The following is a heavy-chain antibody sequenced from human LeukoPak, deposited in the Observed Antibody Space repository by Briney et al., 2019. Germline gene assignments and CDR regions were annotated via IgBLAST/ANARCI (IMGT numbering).Heavy chain of an antibody. CDR1: GYSFTSYW. D-gene: IGHD2-15*01. CDR3: ARQFGYCSGGSCYGDYFDY. Sequence: GESLKISCKGSGYSFTSYWIGWVRQMPGKGLEWMGIIYPGDSDTRYSPSFQGQVTISADKSISTAYLQWSSLKASDTAMYYCARQFGYCSGGSCYGDYFDYWGQGTLVTVSS. J-gene: IGHJ4*02. V-gene: IGHV5-51*01. CDR2: IYPGDSDT.